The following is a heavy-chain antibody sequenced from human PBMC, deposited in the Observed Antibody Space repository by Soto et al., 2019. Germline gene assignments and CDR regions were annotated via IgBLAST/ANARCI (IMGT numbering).Heavy chain of an antibody. CDR1: GYTFTSYG. J-gene: IGHJ4*02. CDR3: ARDGVRGLGYCSGGSCSYADY. D-gene: IGHD2-15*01. V-gene: IGHV1-18*01. Sequence: GASVKVSCKASGYTFTSYGISWVRQAPGQGLEWMGWISAYNGNTNYAQKLQGRVTMTTDTSTSTAYMELRSLRSDDTAVYYCARDGVRGLGYCSGGSCSYADYWGQGTLVTVSS. CDR2: ISAYNGNT.